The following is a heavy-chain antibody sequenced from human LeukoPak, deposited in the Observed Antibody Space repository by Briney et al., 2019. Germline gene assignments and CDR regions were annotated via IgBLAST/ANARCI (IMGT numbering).Heavy chain of an antibody. CDR3: AKVGTEVKSGYSYGSPDDY. Sequence: GGSLRLSCAASGFTFSSYAMSWVRQAPGKGLEWVSAISGSGGSTYYADSVKGRFTISRDNSKNTLYLQMNSLRAEDTAVYYCAKVGTEVKSGYSYGSPDDYWGQGTLV. D-gene: IGHD5-18*01. CDR1: GFTFSSYA. CDR2: ISGSGGST. V-gene: IGHV3-23*01. J-gene: IGHJ4*02.